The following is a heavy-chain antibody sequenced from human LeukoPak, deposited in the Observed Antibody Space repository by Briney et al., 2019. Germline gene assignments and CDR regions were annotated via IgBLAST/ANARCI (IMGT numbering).Heavy chain of an antibody. V-gene: IGHV3-48*04. J-gene: IGHJ4*02. CDR3: AREFSYGTD. Sequence: GGSLRLSCVASGFTFSSYWMSWVRQAPGQGLEWISYIDRSGNTKYYADSVKGRLTISRDNAKNSLLLQVNSLRAEDTAVYYCAREFSYGTDWGQGTLVIVSS. CDR1: GFTFSSYW. CDR2: IDRSGNTK. D-gene: IGHD5-18*01.